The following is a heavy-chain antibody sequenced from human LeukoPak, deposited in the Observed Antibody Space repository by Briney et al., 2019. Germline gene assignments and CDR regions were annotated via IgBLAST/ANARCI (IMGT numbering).Heavy chain of an antibody. CDR3: AKASPSPGYYFDY. CDR2: IYAGGST. V-gene: IGHV3-53*01. Sequence: GGSLRLSCAASGFTVSSNYMSWVRQAPGKGLEWVSVIYAGGSTYYADSVKGRFSISRDNSKNTLYLQMNSLRAEDTAVYYCAKASPSPGYYFDYWSQATLVTVSS. J-gene: IGHJ4*02. D-gene: IGHD1-14*01. CDR1: GFTVSSNY.